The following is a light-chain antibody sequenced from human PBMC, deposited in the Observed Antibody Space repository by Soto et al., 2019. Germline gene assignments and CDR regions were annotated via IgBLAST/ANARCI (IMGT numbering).Light chain of an antibody. Sequence: EVVLTPSPVTLSLSPGERATLSCRASQSFRGLLAWYQQKPGQAPRLLLYDAYKRATGIPPRFSGSGSGTDFTLTLSSLEPEDSAVYYCQQRHMWPITFGQGTRLEIK. CDR1: QSFRGL. CDR3: QQRHMWPIT. J-gene: IGKJ5*01. CDR2: DAY. V-gene: IGKV3-11*01.